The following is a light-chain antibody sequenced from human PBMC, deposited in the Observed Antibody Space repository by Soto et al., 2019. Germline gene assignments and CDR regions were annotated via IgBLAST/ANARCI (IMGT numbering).Light chain of an antibody. V-gene: IGKV3-15*01. CDR2: GAS. J-gene: IGKJ1*01. Sequence: EIVLTQSPATLSLSPGERANLSCRASHSVSSYLAWYHQKPGQAPRLLIYGASTRATGIPAKFSGSGSGTEFTLTISSLQSEDFAVYYCQQYNNWHPWTFGQGTKVDI. CDR3: QQYNNWHPWT. CDR1: HSVSSY.